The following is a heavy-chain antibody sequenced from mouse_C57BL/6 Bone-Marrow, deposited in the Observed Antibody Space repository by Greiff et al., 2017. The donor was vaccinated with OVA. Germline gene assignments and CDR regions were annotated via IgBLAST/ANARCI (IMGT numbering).Heavy chain of an antibody. J-gene: IGHJ3*01. D-gene: IGHD1-1*02. V-gene: IGHV1-64*01. CDR3: ARRRGRWKPGVAD. CDR2: IHPNSGST. CDR1: GYTFTSYW. Sequence: QVQLQQPGAELVKPGASVKLSCTASGYTFTSYWMHWVKQRPGQGLEWIGMIHPNSGSTNYNEKFKSKATLTVDKSSSTAYMQLSSLTSEDSAVYYCARRRGRWKPGVADWGKGTLVTVAA.